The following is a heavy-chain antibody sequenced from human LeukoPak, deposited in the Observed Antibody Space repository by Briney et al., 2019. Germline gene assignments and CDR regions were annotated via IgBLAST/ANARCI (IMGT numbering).Heavy chain of an antibody. CDR2: ISYDGSNK. CDR1: GFTFSSYA. J-gene: IGHJ1*01. CDR3: AKDWGLRAEYFQH. V-gene: IGHV3-30*04. Sequence: GGSLRLSCAASGFTFSSYAMHWVRQAPGKGLEWVAVISYDGSNKYYADSVKGRFTISRDNSKNTLYLQMNSLRAEDTAVYYCAKDWGLRAEYFQHWGQGTLVTVSS. D-gene: IGHD3-16*01.